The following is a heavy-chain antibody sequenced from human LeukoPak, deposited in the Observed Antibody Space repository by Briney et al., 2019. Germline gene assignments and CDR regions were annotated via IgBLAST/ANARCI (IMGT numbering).Heavy chain of an antibody. CDR2: IWYDESVK. Sequence: GGSLRLSCAASGFTFNSYAMHWVRQAPGKGLEWVAIIWYDESVKYYVDSVKGRFTISRDNSNNTLYLQMNSLRAEDTAIYYCARVSRVVTAIDYFDFWGQGTLVTVSS. CDR3: ARVSRVVTAIDYFDF. J-gene: IGHJ4*02. V-gene: IGHV3-33*01. D-gene: IGHD2-21*02. CDR1: GFTFNSYA.